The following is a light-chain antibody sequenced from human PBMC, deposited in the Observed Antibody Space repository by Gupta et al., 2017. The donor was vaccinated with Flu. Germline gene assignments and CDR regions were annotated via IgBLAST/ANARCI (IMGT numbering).Light chain of an antibody. CDR3: TSYTTRSTLVV. CDR1: SSDVGGYNY. V-gene: IGLV2-14*01. J-gene: IGLJ2*01. Sequence: QSALTQPASVSGSPGPSIAISCTGTSSDVGGYNYVSWYQQHPGKAPKLMIYEVSNRPSGVSHRFSGSKSGNTASLTISGLQAEDEADYYCTSYTTRSTLVVFGGGTKLTVL. CDR2: EVS.